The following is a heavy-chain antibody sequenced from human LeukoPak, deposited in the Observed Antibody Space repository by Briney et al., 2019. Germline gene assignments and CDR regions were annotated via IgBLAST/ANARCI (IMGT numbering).Heavy chain of an antibody. CDR3: ARDQYCSGGSCLSHAFDI. D-gene: IGHD2-15*01. Sequence: PSVKVSCKASGGTFSSYTISWVRQAPGQGLEWMGRIIPILGIANYAQKFQGRVTITADKSTSTAYMELSSLRSEDTAVYYCARDQYCSGGSCLSHAFDIWGQGTMVTVSS. V-gene: IGHV1-69*04. CDR1: GGTFSSYT. J-gene: IGHJ3*02. CDR2: IIPILGIA.